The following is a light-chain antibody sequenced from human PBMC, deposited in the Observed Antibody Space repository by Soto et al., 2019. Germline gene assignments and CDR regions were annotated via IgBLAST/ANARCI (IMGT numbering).Light chain of an antibody. CDR3: QQYNSYSRT. V-gene: IGKV1-5*01. CDR2: DAS. Sequence: DIQMTQSPSTLTASVGDRVTITCRASQSISSWLAWYQQKPGKAPKLLIYDASSLESGVPSRFSCSGSGTEFTLTISSLQPDDFATYYCQQYNSYSRTFGQGTRWIS. CDR1: QSISSW. J-gene: IGKJ1*01.